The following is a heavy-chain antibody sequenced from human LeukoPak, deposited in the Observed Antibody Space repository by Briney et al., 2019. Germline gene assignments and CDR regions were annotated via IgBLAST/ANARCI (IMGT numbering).Heavy chain of an antibody. V-gene: IGHV3-7*01. Sequence: PGGSLRLSCAASGFTFSSYWMSWVRQAPGKGLEWVANIKQDGSEKYYVDSVKGRFTISRDNAKNSLYLQMNSLRAEDTAVYYCARDGNSGTTRFDPWGQGTLVTASS. CDR1: GFTFSSYW. CDR2: IKQDGSEK. D-gene: IGHD1-1*01. CDR3: ARDGNSGTTRFDP. J-gene: IGHJ5*02.